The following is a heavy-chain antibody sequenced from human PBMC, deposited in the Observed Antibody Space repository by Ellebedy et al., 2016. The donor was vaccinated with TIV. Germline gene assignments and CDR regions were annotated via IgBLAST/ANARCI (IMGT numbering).Heavy chain of an antibody. J-gene: IGHJ4*02. Sequence: ASVKVSCKASGYIFISYGINWVRQAPGQGLEWMGWNSTYYGNTNYAQNLQGRVTMTTDTSTSTAYMELRSLTFDDTAVYYCARGSDSAIPQFDYWGQGTLVTVSS. D-gene: IGHD2-2*02. CDR2: NSTYYGNT. V-gene: IGHV1-18*01. CDR3: ARGSDSAIPQFDY. CDR1: GYIFISYG.